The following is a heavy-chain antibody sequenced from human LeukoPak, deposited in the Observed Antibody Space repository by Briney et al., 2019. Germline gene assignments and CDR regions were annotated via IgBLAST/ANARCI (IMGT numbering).Heavy chain of an antibody. CDR1: GGTFSSYA. D-gene: IGHD4-23*01. J-gene: IGHJ3*02. V-gene: IGHV1-69*04. Sequence: ASVKLSCKASGGTFSSYAISWVRQAPGQGLEWVGRIIPILGIANYAQKFQGRVSITAEKSTSTAYMELSSLRSEDTAVYYCARDFGNEEVGAFDIWGQGTMVTVSS. CDR2: IIPILGIA. CDR3: ARDFGNEEVGAFDI.